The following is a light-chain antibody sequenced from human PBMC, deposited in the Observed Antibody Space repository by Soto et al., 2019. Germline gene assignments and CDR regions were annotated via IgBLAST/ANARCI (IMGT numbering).Light chain of an antibody. CDR1: QTLSNSF. Sequence: ELVLTQSPGTLSLSPGARATLSCRASQTLSNSFIAWYQQKPGQAPRLLIYDTSSRATGVPDRYSASGSGTDFTLTISRLEPEDFAVFFCQQYGTSEIIFGQGTRLEIK. J-gene: IGKJ5*01. CDR3: QQYGTSEII. CDR2: DTS. V-gene: IGKV3-20*01.